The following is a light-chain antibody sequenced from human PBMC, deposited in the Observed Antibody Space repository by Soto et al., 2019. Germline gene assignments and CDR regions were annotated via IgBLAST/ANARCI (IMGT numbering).Light chain of an antibody. Sequence: EIVMTQSPATLSVSPGERATLSCRASQSVSSNLAWYQQKPGQAPRLVIYGAFTRATGIPARLSGSGSGTEFTLTISSLQSEDFAVYYCQQYHNWPRTFGQGTKVDIK. CDR1: QSVSSN. CDR3: QQYHNWPRT. V-gene: IGKV3-15*01. CDR2: GAF. J-gene: IGKJ1*01.